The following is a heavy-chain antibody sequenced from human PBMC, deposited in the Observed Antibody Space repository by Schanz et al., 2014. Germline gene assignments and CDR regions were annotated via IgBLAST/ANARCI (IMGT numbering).Heavy chain of an antibody. V-gene: IGHV3-74*01. CDR1: GFTFSSHW. J-gene: IGHJ4*02. CDR3: AKSLESCPGGRCSRGYFDY. CDR2: INSVGSNT. D-gene: IGHD2-8*02. Sequence: GQLVESGGGLVEPGGSLRLSCTASGFTFSSHWMHWVRQDPGKGLVWVARINSVGSNTDYADSVTGRFTISRDNFKGALYLQMSSLRAEDTAVYYCAKSLESCPGGRCSRGYFDYWGQGTLVTVSS.